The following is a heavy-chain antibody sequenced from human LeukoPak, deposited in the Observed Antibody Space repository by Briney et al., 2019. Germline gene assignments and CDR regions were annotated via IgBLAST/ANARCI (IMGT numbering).Heavy chain of an antibody. J-gene: IGHJ4*02. CDR2: TRFDGSIK. CDR3: ARWGGTRQYYFDY. Sequence: GGSLRLSCAVSGFIFSDYGFHWVRQAPGKGLEWVAVTRFDGSIKQYADSVKGRFTLSRDDSKNTLYLQMNSLKSGDTAVYYCARWGGTRQYYFDYWGRGTLVTVSS. D-gene: IGHD1-1*01. V-gene: IGHV3-33*01. CDR1: GFIFSDYG.